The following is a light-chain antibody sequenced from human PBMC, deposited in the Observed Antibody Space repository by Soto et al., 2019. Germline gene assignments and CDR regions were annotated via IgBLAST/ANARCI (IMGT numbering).Light chain of an antibody. CDR2: GAS. J-gene: IGKJ1*01. Sequence: EIVLTQSPGTLSLSPGERATLSCRASQSVSGSYLAWYQQKPGQAPRLLIYGASIRATGIPDRISGSGSGTDFTLTISRLEPEDFAVYYCQPYGSSRTFGQGTKVEIK. V-gene: IGKV3-20*01. CDR1: QSVSGSY. CDR3: QPYGSSRT.